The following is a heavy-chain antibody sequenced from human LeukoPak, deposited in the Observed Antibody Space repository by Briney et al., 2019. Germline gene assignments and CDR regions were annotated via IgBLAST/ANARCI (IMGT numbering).Heavy chain of an antibody. D-gene: IGHD4-17*01. CDR3: ARDLVTVTKGFDI. CDR2: IYYSGST. V-gene: IGHV4-59*01. CDR1: GGSISSYY. Sequence: SETLSLTCTVSGGSISSYYWSWIRQPPGKGLEWIGYIYYSGSTNYNPSLKSRVTISADTSKNQFSLKLSSVTAADAAVYYCARDLVTVTKGFDIWGQGTMVSVSS. J-gene: IGHJ3*02.